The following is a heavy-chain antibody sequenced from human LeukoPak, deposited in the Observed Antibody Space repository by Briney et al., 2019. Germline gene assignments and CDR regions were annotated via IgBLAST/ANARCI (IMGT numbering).Heavy chain of an antibody. CDR2: INPNSGGT. J-gene: IGHJ4*02. CDR3: ARARYNWNSHLDY. V-gene: IGHV1-2*02. Sequence: ASVKVSCKASGYTFTGYYMHWVRQAPGHGLEWMGWINPNSGGTNYAQKFQGRVTMTRDTSISTAYMELSRLRSDDTAVYYCARARYNWNSHLDYWGQGTLVTVSS. D-gene: IGHD1-1*01. CDR1: GYTFTGYY.